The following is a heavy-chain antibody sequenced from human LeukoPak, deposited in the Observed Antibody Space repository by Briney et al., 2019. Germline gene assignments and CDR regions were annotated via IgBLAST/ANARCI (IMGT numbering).Heavy chain of an antibody. Sequence: ASVKVSFKPSGYTFTSFYIHWVRQAPGQGLEWMGWINPQSGGTNYAQNFQGRVTMTRDTSISTAYMELSRLRSDDTAVYYCAREDSIAAALDYWGQGSLVTVSS. V-gene: IGHV1-2*02. J-gene: IGHJ4*02. D-gene: IGHD6-13*01. CDR1: GYTFTSFY. CDR3: AREDSIAAALDY. CDR2: INPQSGGT.